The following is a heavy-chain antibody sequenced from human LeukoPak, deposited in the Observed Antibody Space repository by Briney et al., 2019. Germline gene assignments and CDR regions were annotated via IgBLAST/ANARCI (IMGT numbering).Heavy chain of an antibody. CDR2: INHNGNVN. D-gene: IGHD3-16*01. J-gene: IGHJ6*02. V-gene: IGHV3-7*03. CDR3: ARGGGLDV. CDR1: GFTFSDYA. Sequence: GGSLRLSCTASGFTFSDYAMSWVRQAPGKGLEWVASINHNGNVNYYVDSVKGRFTISRDNAKNSLYLQMSNLRAEDTAVYFCARGGGLDVWGQGATVTVSS.